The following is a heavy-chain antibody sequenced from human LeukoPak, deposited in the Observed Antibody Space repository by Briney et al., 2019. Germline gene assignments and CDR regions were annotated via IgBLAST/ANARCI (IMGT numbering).Heavy chain of an antibody. CDR2: INPNSGGT. J-gene: IGHJ6*02. V-gene: IGHV1-2*02. CDR3: ARDSYSSGWYSFDYYGMDV. Sequence: ASVKVSCKASGYTFTGYYMHWVRQAPGQGLEWMGWINPNSGGTNYAQKFQGRVTMTRDTSISTAYMELSRLRSDDTAVYYCARDSYSSGWYSFDYYGMDVWGQGTTATVSS. D-gene: IGHD6-19*01. CDR1: GYTFTGYY.